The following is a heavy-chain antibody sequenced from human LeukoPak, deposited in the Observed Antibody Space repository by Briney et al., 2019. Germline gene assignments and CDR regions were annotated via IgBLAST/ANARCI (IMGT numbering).Heavy chain of an antibody. D-gene: IGHD3-9*01. CDR1: GGSISSYY. J-gene: IGHJ4*02. Sequence: SETLSLTCIVSGGSISSYYWSWIRQPPGKGLEWIGEINHSGSTNYNPSLKSRVTISVDTSKNQFSLKLSSVTAADTAVYYCARWGNYDILTGYLDYWGQGTLVTVSS. V-gene: IGHV4-34*01. CDR2: INHSGST. CDR3: ARWGNYDILTGYLDY.